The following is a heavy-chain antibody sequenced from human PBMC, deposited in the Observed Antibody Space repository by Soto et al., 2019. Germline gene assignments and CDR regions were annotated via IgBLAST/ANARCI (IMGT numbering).Heavy chain of an antibody. CDR2: INPYDGTA. Sequence: QVQLVQSGAEVKKPGASVKVSCKASGYTFTTYFMHWVRQAPGQGLEWMGIINPYDGTATYAQKFQGRITMTRDTSTSTVFIELSSLRSEDTAVYYCARVQFASGWRYAGDHWGQGTLVTVSS. D-gene: IGHD6-19*01. CDR1: GYTFTTYF. V-gene: IGHV1-46*01. J-gene: IGHJ4*02. CDR3: ARVQFASGWRYAGDH.